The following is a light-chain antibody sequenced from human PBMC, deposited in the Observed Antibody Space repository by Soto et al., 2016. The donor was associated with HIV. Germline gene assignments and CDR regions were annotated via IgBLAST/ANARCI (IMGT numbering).Light chain of an antibody. V-gene: IGLV3-19*01. J-gene: IGLJ3*02. Sequence: SSELTQDPAVSVALGQTVTITCQGDSLRNYYASWFQQKPGQAPVLVIYGKNNRPSGIPDRFSGSSSGNTASLTITGAQAEDEADYYCDSRDISGNHHWVFGGGTKLTVL. CDR1: SLRNYY. CDR3: DSRDISGNHHWV. CDR2: GKN.